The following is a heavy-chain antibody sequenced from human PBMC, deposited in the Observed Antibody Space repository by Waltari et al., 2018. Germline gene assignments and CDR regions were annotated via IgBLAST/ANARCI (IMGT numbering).Heavy chain of an antibody. CDR2: IYRSGVT. Sequence: QVQLQESGPGLAKASQNLSLTCHVSGDSFSHLNFYWRWIRQPAGTRLEWFGRIYRSGVTDYNPSLRGRATMFLDMSKNQFSLTVDSLIAADTAVYYCAVSPDTATSRAAFHFWGPGTTVSVSS. J-gene: IGHJ6*02. D-gene: IGHD5-18*01. V-gene: IGHV4-61*02. CDR1: GDSFSHLNFY. CDR3: AVSPDTATSRAAFHF.